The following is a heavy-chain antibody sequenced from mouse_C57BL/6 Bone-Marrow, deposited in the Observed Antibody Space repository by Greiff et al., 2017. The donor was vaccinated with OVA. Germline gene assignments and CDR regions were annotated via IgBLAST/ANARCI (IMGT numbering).Heavy chain of an antibody. CDR3: ARPLYGSSYGFAY. Sequence: QVQLQQPGAELVKPGASVKMSCKASGYTFTSYWITWVKQRPGQGLEWIGDIYPGSGSTNYNEKFKSKATLTVDTSSSTAYMQLSSLTSEDSAVYYCARPLYGSSYGFAYWGQGTLVTFSA. V-gene: IGHV1-55*01. J-gene: IGHJ3*01. CDR2: IYPGSGST. D-gene: IGHD1-1*01. CDR1: GYTFTSYW.